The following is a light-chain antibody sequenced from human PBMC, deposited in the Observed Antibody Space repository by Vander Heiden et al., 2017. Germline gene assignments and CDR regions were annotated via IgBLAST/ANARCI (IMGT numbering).Light chain of an antibody. V-gene: IGKV3-15*01. CDR2: GAS. CDR3: QQYNNWPPIT. Sequence: EVLMTQSPATLSVSPGDRVTLSCRASQSVGSNLAWYQQKSGQAPRLLIYGASTRATGVPARFSGSGSGTEFTLTISSLQSEDFAVYYCQQYNNWPPITFGPGTKMEIK. CDR1: QSVGSN. J-gene: IGKJ3*01.